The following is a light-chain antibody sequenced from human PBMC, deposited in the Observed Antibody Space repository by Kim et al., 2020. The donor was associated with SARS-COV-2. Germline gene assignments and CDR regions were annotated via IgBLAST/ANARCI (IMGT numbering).Light chain of an antibody. J-gene: IGKJ4*01. V-gene: IGKV3-15*01. CDR2: GAS. Sequence: VSPGERATLSCRASQTVSSDLAWYQQKPGQAPRLLIYGASTRATGIAASFSGSESGTEFTLTISSLQSEDFAVYYCQQYNKWPLTFGGGTKVDIK. CDR1: QTVSSD. CDR3: QQYNKWPLT.